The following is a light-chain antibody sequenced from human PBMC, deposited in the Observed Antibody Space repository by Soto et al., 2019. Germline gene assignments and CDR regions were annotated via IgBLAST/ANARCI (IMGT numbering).Light chain of an antibody. CDR2: VAS. V-gene: IGKV1-6*01. J-gene: IGKJ1*01. CDR3: LQDYNFPWT. CDR1: QGIRND. Sequence: AIQMTQSPSSLSASVGDRVTITCRASQGIRNDLGWYQHKPGKAPELLIYVASSLQSGVPSRFSGSGSGTDFTLTISSLQPEDFATYYCLQDYNFPWTFGQGTQVEIK.